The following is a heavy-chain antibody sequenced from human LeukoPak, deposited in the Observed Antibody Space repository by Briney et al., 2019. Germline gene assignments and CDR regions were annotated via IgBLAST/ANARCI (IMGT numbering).Heavy chain of an antibody. CDR2: IYYSGST. V-gene: IGHV4-59*08. D-gene: IGHD6-19*01. CDR1: GGSISSFY. Sequence: TSETLSLTCTVSGGSISSFYWSWIRQPPGKGLEWIGYIYYSGSTNYNPSLKSRVTISVDTSKNQFSLKLSSVTAADTAVYYCARGYSSGWYVYWGQGTLVTVSS. J-gene: IGHJ4*02. CDR3: ARGYSSGWYVY.